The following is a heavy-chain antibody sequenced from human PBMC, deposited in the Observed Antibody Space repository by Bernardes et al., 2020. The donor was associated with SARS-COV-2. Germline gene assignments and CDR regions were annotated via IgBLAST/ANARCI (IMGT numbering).Heavy chain of an antibody. V-gene: IGHV5-51*01. D-gene: IGHD4-4*01. CDR3: ARLSSYSNSYYYYYGMDV. Sequence: GESLKISCKGSGYSFTNYWIGWVRQMPGTGLEWMGIIYPGDSDTRYSPSFQGQVTISADKSISTAYLQWSSLKASDTAMYYCARLSSYSNSYYYYYGMDVWGQGTTVTVSS. CDR2: IYPGDSDT. CDR1: GYSFTNYW. J-gene: IGHJ6*02.